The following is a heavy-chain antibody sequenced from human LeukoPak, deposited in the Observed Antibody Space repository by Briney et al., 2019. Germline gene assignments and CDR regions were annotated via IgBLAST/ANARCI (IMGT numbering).Heavy chain of an antibody. D-gene: IGHD3-10*02. CDR3: AELGITMIGGV. Sequence: PGGSLRLSCAVSGFTFSSYWMGWVRQAPGKGLAWVANINQDESSKYYEDSVKGRFTISRDNADNSLYLQMNSLGAEDTAVYYCAELGITMIGGVWGKGTTVTISS. CDR2: INQDESSK. V-gene: IGHV3-7*01. J-gene: IGHJ6*04. CDR1: GFTFSSYW.